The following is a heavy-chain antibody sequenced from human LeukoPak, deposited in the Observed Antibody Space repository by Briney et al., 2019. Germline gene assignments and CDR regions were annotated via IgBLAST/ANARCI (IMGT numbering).Heavy chain of an antibody. V-gene: IGHV3-30-3*01. D-gene: IGHD3-9*01. Sequence: GRSLRLSCAASGFTFSSYAMHWVRQAPGKGLEWVAVISYDGSNKYYAESVKGRFTISRDNSKNTLYLQMNSLRAEDTAVYYCARDQGYFDWLSQNYYFDYWGQGTLVTVSS. CDR2: ISYDGSNK. J-gene: IGHJ4*02. CDR3: ARDQGYFDWLSQNYYFDY. CDR1: GFTFSSYA.